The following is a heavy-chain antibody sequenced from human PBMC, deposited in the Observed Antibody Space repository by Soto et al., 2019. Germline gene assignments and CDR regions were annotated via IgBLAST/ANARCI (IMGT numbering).Heavy chain of an antibody. V-gene: IGHV4-59*01. D-gene: IGHD3-9*01. CDR1: GGSISSYY. Sequence: PWETLSLTCTVSGGSISSYYWSWIRQPPGKGLEWIGYIYYSGSTNYNPSLKSRVTISVDTSKNQFSLKLSSVTAADTAVYYCARRGWSYYDILTGYSRHDAFDIWGQGTMVTVSS. CDR2: IYYSGST. J-gene: IGHJ3*02. CDR3: ARRGWSYYDILTGYSRHDAFDI.